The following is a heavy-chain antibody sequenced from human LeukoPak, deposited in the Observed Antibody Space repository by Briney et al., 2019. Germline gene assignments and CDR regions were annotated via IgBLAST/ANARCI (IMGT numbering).Heavy chain of an antibody. CDR2: ISTSTGDT. Sequence: ASVKVSCKTSGYSFILYGISWVRQAPGQGPEWMGWISTSTGDTKYTQKFQGRVTLTTDTSTSTAYMELRSLRSDDTAVYYCARGGPTFTSGREKYWGQGTLVTVSS. CDR1: GYSFILYG. J-gene: IGHJ4*02. CDR3: ARGGPTFTSGREKY. D-gene: IGHD3-10*01. V-gene: IGHV1-18*01.